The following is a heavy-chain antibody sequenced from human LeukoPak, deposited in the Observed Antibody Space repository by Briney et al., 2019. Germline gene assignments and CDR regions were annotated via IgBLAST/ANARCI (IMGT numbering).Heavy chain of an antibody. D-gene: IGHD3-10*01. Sequence: ASVKVSCKASGYTFTSYYMHWVRQAPEQGLEWMGIINPSGGSTSYAQKFQGRVTMTRGTSTSTVYMELSSLRSEDTAVYYCARAGSYYYYMDVRGKGTTVTVSS. J-gene: IGHJ6*03. V-gene: IGHV1-46*01. CDR2: INPSGGST. CDR1: GYTFTSYY. CDR3: ARAGSYYYYMDV.